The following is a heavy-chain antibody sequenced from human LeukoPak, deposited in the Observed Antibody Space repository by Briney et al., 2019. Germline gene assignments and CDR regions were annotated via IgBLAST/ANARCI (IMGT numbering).Heavy chain of an antibody. V-gene: IGHV3-21*04. D-gene: IGHD1-7*01. CDR3: AKDLQDITGTTN. Sequence: PGGSLRLSCAASGFTFSSYRMNWVRQAPGKGLEWVSSISSSSYIYYADSVKGRFTISRDNSKNTLYLQMNSLRAEDTAVYYCAKDLQDITGTTNWGQGTLVTVSS. CDR1: GFTFSSYR. J-gene: IGHJ4*02. CDR2: ISSSSYI.